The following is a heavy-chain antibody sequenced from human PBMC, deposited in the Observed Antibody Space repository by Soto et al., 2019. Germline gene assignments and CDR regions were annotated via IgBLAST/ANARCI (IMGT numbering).Heavy chain of an antibody. CDR2: ISGSGGST. CDR1: GFTFSSYA. Sequence: GGSLRLSCAASGFTFSSYAMSWVRQAPGKGLEWVSAISGSGGSTYYAYSVKGRFTISRDNSKNTLYLQMNSLRAEDTAVYYCAKDLESDFWSGWRPQRFDYWGQGTLVTGSS. CDR3: AKDLESDFWSGWRPQRFDY. J-gene: IGHJ4*02. V-gene: IGHV3-23*01. D-gene: IGHD3-3*01.